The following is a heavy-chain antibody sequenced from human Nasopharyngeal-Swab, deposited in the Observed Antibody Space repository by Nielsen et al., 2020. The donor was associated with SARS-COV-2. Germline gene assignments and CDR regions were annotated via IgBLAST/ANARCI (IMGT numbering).Heavy chain of an antibody. CDR3: VREGGVAVAGSYDY. CDR2: INTNGGTT. V-gene: IGHV3-64*02. CDR1: GFTFRTYA. D-gene: IGHD6-19*01. J-gene: IGHJ4*02. Sequence: GRSLRLSCAASGFTFRTYAMHWVRQAPGKGLEYVSAINTNGGTTYYADSVKGRFTISRDNSKNTLYLQMGSLRAEDMAVYYCVREGGVAVAGSYDYWGQGTLVTVSS.